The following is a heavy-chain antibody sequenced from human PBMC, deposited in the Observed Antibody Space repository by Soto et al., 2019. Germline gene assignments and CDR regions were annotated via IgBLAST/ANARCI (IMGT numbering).Heavy chain of an antibody. CDR3: ARVSNPPRSSGYSRGDYYFDY. Sequence: SETLSLTCTVSGGSISSGGYYWSWIRQHPGKGLEWIGYIYYGGNTYHNPSLKSRVTISVDTPKNQFSLKLSSVTAADTAVYYCARVSNPPRSSGYSRGDYYFDYWGQGTLVTVSS. CDR1: GGSISSGGYY. V-gene: IGHV4-31*03. CDR2: IYYGGNT. J-gene: IGHJ4*02. D-gene: IGHD3-22*01.